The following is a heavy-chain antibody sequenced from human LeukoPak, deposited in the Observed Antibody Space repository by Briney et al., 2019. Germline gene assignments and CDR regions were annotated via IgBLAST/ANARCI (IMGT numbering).Heavy chain of an antibody. J-gene: IGHJ4*02. Sequence: SEILSLTCTVSGGSISSSSYYWGWIRQPPGKGLEWIGSIYYSGSTYYNPSLKSRVTISVDTSKNQFSLKLSSVTAADTAVYYCAREKWYFGGYYDPYFDYWGQGSLVTVSS. CDR3: AREKWYFGGYYDPYFDY. V-gene: IGHV4-39*07. CDR2: IYYSGST. CDR1: GGSISSSSYY. D-gene: IGHD3-22*01.